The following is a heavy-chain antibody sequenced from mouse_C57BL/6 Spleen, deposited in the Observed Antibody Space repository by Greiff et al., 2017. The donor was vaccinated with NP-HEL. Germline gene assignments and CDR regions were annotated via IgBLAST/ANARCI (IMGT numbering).Heavy chain of an antibody. J-gene: IGHJ2*01. CDR2: ISSGGSYT. CDR3: ARQAYDYEGYYFDY. CDR1: GFTFSSYG. D-gene: IGHD2-4*01. Sequence: EVQRVESGGDLVKPGGSLKLSCAASGFTFSSYGMSWVRQTPDKRLEWVATISSGGSYTYYPDSVKGRFTISRDNAKNTLYLQMSSLKSEDTAMYYCARQAYDYEGYYFDYWGQGTTLTVSS. V-gene: IGHV5-6*01.